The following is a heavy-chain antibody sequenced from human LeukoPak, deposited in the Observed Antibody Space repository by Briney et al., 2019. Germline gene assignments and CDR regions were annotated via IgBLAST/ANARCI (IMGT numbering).Heavy chain of an antibody. CDR3: ARARMNTSDYFDY. CDR1: GGSFSGYY. D-gene: IGHD2/OR15-2a*01. Sequence: PSETLSLTCAVYGGSFSGYYWSWIRQPPGKGLEWIGETNHSGSANYNPSLKSRVTISVDTSKNQFSLRLSSVTAADTAVYYCARARMNTSDYFDYWGQGTLVTVSS. V-gene: IGHV4-34*01. J-gene: IGHJ4*02. CDR2: TNHSGSA.